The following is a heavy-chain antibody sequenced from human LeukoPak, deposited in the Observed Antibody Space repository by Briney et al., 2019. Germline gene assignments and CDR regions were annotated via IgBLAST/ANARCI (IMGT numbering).Heavy chain of an antibody. D-gene: IGHD2-2*01. Sequence: SETLCLTCAVYGGSFSGYYWSWIRQPPGKGLEWVGEINHSGSTNYNPSLKSRVTISVDTSKNQFSLKLSSVTAADTAVYYCARVGCSSTSCYRHYYYYMDVWGKGTTVTVPS. CDR1: GGSFSGYY. CDR2: INHSGST. CDR3: ARVGCSSTSCYRHYYYYMDV. V-gene: IGHV4-34*01. J-gene: IGHJ6*03.